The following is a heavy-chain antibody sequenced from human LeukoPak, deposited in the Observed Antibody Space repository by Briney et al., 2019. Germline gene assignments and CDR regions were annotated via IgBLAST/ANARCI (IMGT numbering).Heavy chain of an antibody. CDR2: ISSVGGTI. CDR3: ARTAYYYDSSGYDDAFDI. J-gene: IGHJ3*02. Sequence: PGGSLRLSCAASGFTFSDYYMSWIRQAPGKGLEWVSHISSVGGTIYYADSVKGRFTISRDNAKNSLYLQMNSLRAEDTAVFYCARTAYYYDSSGYDDAFDIWGQGTMVTVSS. CDR1: GFTFSDYY. V-gene: IGHV3-11*01. D-gene: IGHD3-22*01.